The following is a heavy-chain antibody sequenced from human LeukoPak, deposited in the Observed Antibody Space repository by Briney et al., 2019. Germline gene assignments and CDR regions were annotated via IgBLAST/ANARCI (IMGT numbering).Heavy chain of an antibody. CDR1: GYTFTSYY. CDR2: INPSGGSI. J-gene: IGHJ4*02. D-gene: IGHD5-12*01. Sequence: ASVKVSCKASGYTFTSYYMHWVRQAPGQGLEWMGIINPSGGSITYAQNFQGRVTMTTDTSTSTAYMELRSLRSDDTAVYYCARAQTYGGYYCYWGQGTLVTVSS. V-gene: IGHV1-46*01. CDR3: ARAQTYGGYYCY.